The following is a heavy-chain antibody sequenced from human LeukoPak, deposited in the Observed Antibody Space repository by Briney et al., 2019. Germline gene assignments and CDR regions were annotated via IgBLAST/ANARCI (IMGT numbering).Heavy chain of an antibody. J-gene: IGHJ4*02. CDR3: ARDVYYGSGSPRLDY. CDR2: ISSSGTTI. CDR1: GFTFSNYE. V-gene: IGHV3-48*03. D-gene: IGHD3-10*01. Sequence: GGSLRLSCAASGFTFSNYEMNWVRQAPGKGLDWVSYISSSGTTIYYADSVEGRFTISRDNAKNSLYLQMNSLRAEDTAVYYCARDVYYGSGSPRLDYWGQGTLVTVSS.